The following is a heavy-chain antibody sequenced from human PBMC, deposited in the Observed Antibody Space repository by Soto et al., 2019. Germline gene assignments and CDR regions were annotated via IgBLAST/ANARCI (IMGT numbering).Heavy chain of an antibody. V-gene: IGHV4-59*01. J-gene: IGHJ5*02. Sequence: PSETLSLTCTVPGGSISSYYWSWIRQPPGKGLEWIGYIYYSGSTNYNPSLKSRVTISVDTSKNQFSLKLSSVTAANTAVYYCARGGQYDFWSGYLNWFDPWGQGTLVTVS. D-gene: IGHD3-3*01. CDR3: ARGGQYDFWSGYLNWFDP. CDR1: GGSISSYY. CDR2: IYYSGST.